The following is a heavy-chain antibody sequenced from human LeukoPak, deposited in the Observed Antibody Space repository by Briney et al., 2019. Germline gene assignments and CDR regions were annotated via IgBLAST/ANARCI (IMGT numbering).Heavy chain of an antibody. CDR2: IYYSGST. CDR3: ARSASGYYFLFDY. J-gene: IGHJ4*02. CDR1: GGSISSSSYY. D-gene: IGHD3-22*01. V-gene: IGHV4-39*07. Sequence: SETLSLTCTVSGGSISSSSYYWAWVRQPPGKGLEWIGNIYYSGSTNYNPSLKSRVTISVDTSKNQFSLKLSSVTAADTAVYYCARSASGYYFLFDYWGQGTLVTVSS.